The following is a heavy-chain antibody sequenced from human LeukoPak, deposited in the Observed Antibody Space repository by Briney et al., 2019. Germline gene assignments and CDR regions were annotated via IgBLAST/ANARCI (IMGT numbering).Heavy chain of an antibody. CDR3: ARGGYNIWEYYFDY. CDR1: GFNFMTYG. D-gene: IGHD5-24*01. Sequence: GSLRLSCAASGFNFMTYGMHWVRQAPGKGLEWIGEINHSGSTNYNPSLKSRVTISVDTSKNQFSLNLSSVTAADTAVYYCARGGYNIWEYYFDYWGQGILVTVSS. CDR2: INHSGST. J-gene: IGHJ4*02. V-gene: IGHV4-34*01.